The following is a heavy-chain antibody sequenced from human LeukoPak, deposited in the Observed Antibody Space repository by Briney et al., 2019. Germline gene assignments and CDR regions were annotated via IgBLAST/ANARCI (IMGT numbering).Heavy chain of an antibody. CDR2: IIPIFATA. CDR3: ATALPGYKDAFDI. D-gene: IGHD1-1*01. Sequence: GASVKVSCKASGYTFISYGISWVRQAPGQGLEWMGGIIPIFATANYAQKFQGRVTITADESTSTAYIELSSLKASDTAMYYCATALPGYKDAFDIWGQGTMVTVSS. V-gene: IGHV1-69*13. CDR1: GYTFISYG. J-gene: IGHJ3*02.